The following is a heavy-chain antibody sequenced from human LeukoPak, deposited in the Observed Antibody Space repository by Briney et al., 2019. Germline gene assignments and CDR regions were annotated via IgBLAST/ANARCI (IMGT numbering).Heavy chain of an antibody. CDR1: GYTLTELS. J-gene: IGHJ3*02. V-gene: IGHV1-24*01. D-gene: IGHD2-2*02. CDR2: FDPEDGET. CDR3: ATDTDIVVVPAAIRGAFDI. Sequence: ASVKVSCKVSGYTLTELSMHWVRQAPGKGLEWMGGFDPEDGETIYAQKFQGRVTMTEDTSTDTAYMELSSLRSEDTAVYYCATDTDIVVVPAAIRGAFDIWGQGTMVTVSS.